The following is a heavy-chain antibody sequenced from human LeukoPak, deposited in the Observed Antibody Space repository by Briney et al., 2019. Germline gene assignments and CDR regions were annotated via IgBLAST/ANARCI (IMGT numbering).Heavy chain of an antibody. CDR2: IYYSGST. D-gene: IGHD1-7*01. J-gene: IGHJ4*02. Sequence: PSETLSLTCTVSRGSISSSSYYWGWIRQPPGKGLEWIVRIYYSGSTYYNPSLKSRVTISVDTSKCQFSLKLSSVTAADTAVYYCARSELLFDYWGQGTLVTVSS. CDR1: RGSISSSSYY. CDR3: ARSELLFDY. V-gene: IGHV4-39*01.